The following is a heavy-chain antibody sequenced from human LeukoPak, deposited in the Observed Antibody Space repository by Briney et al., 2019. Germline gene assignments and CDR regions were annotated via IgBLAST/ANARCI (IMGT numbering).Heavy chain of an antibody. CDR2: IYPGDSDT. CDR1: GSRFTSYW. D-gene: IGHD2-2*01. V-gene: IGHV5-51*01. Sequence: GASLKISCQGSGSRFTSYWIGWVRQLPGKGLEWMGIIYPGDSDTRYSPSFQGQVTISADKSISTAYLQWSSLKASDTAMYYCARLPPYCSSSSCYFDYWGQGTLVTVSS. J-gene: IGHJ4*02. CDR3: ARLPPYCSSSSCYFDY.